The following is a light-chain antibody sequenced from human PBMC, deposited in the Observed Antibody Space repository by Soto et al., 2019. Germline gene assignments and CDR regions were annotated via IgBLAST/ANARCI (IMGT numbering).Light chain of an antibody. V-gene: IGLV3-21*04. CDR1: NIGSKN. Sequence: SYELTQPPSVSVAPGQTASIACGGSNIGSKNIHWYQQRPGQAPVLVIFFDSVRPSGIPARFSGSNSGNTATLTISRVEAGDEADYYCHVWDKSSNHVVFGVGTKLTVL. CDR3: HVWDKSSNHVV. CDR2: FDS. J-gene: IGLJ2*01.